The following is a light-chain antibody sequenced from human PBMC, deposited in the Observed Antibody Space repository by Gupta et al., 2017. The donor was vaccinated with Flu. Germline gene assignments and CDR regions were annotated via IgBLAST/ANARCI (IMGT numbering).Light chain of an antibody. V-gene: IGKV2-30*01. CDR3: MQGMHWPFS. CDR2: KVS. Sequence: DVVMTQSPLSLSVTLGQPASISCRSSQRLVYKKKDIYLNWFQQRPGQSPRRLIYKVSDRDSGVPDRFSGSGSGTDFTLKISRVEADDVGIYYCMQGMHWPFSFGQGTKLEIK. J-gene: IGKJ2*03. CDR1: QRLVYKKKDIY.